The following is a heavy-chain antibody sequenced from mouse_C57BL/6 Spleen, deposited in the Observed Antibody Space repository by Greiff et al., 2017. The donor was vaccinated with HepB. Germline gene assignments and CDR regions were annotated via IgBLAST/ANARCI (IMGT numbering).Heavy chain of an antibody. D-gene: IGHD1-1*01. J-gene: IGHJ4*01. Sequence: QVQLQQSGPELVKPGASVKISCKASGYAFSSSWMNWVKQRPGKGLEWIGRIYPGDGDTNYNGKFKGKATLTADKSSSTAYMQLSSLTSEDSAVYFCARSYYYGSSYGLGAMDYWGQGTSVTVSS. V-gene: IGHV1-82*01. CDR2: IYPGDGDT. CDR3: ARSYYYGSSYGLGAMDY. CDR1: GYAFSSSW.